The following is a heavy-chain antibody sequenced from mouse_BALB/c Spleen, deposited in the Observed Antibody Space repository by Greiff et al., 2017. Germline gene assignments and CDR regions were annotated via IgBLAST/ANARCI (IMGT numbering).Heavy chain of an antibody. CDR3: ARSAITTVVATDAMDY. CDR1: GYAFSSYW. CDR2: IYPGDGDT. J-gene: IGHJ4*01. Sequence: VQLQQSGAELVRPGSSVKISCKASGYAFSSYWMNWVKQRPGQGLEWIGQIYPGDGDTNYNGKFKGKATLTADKSSSTAYMQLSSLTSEDSAVYFCARSAITTVVATDAMDYWGQGTSVTVSS. D-gene: IGHD1-1*01. V-gene: IGHV1-80*01.